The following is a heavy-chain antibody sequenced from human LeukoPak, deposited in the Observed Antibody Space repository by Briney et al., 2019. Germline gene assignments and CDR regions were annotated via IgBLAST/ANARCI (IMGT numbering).Heavy chain of an antibody. J-gene: IGHJ4*02. D-gene: IGHD1-26*01. CDR2: IKLTTDGTT. CDR3: AAGVGKTDTDY. V-gene: IGHV3-15*05. CDR1: GFTFTNSW. Sequence: GGSLRLSCVASGFTFTNSWMTWVRQPPGKGLEWVGRIKLTTDGTTDYATPVKGRFIISRDDSKDTLYLQMNSLKAEDTGVYYCAAGVGKTDTDYWGQGALVTVSS.